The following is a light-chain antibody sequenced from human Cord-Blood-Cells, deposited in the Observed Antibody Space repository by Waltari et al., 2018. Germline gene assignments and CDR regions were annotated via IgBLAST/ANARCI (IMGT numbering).Light chain of an antibody. J-gene: IGKJ3*01. Sequence: DIQMTQSPSSLSASVGDRVTITCRASQSISNYLNWYQQKPGKAPKLLIYAASSLQSGVPTRFRGSGAGEDFTLTISSLQPEDFATYYCQQSYSTPFPFGPGTKVDI. CDR2: AAS. CDR1: QSISNY. V-gene: IGKV1-39*01. CDR3: QQSYSTPFP.